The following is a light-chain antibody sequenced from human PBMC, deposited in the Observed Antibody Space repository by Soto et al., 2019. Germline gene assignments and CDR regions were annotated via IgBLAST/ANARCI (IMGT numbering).Light chain of an antibody. CDR1: SSNIGAGYD. CDR3: QSYDSSLRAVV. V-gene: IGLV1-40*01. Sequence: QSVLTQPPSVSGAPGQRVTISCTGSSSNIGAGYDVHWYQQLPGTAPKLLIYGNSNRPSGVPDRFSGSKSGTSASLAIPGLQAEDEADYYCQSYDSSLRAVVFGGGTKVTVL. J-gene: IGLJ2*01. CDR2: GNS.